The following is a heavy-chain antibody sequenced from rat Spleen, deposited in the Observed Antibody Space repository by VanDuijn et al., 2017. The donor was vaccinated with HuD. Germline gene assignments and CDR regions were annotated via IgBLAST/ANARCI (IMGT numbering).Heavy chain of an antibody. CDR1: GFSLTSYH. Sequence: QVQLKESGPGLVQPSQTLSLTCTVSGFSLTSYHVSWVRQPPGKGLEWMGVSWTGGSTAYNSSFNSRLSVSRELSKSHVFLKMNSLQTEDTATYYCVRANRESYAHFDYWGQGVMVTVSS. V-gene: IGHV2-43*01. CDR2: SWTGGST. D-gene: IGHD1-12*01. J-gene: IGHJ2*01. CDR3: VRANRESYAHFDY.